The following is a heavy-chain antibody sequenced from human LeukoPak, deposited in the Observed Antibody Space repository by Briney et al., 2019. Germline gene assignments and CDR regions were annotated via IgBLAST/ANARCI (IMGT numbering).Heavy chain of an antibody. J-gene: IGHJ1*01. CDR2: VYHNGNT. CDR1: GFSISGGYY. D-gene: IGHD6-19*01. Sequence: PSETLSLNCAVSGFSISGGYYWVWIRQPPGKGLEWIGSVYHNGNTLFNTSLKSRVTLSVDSSKNQFSLRLSSVTAADTAGYYCARNEGIVVAGTWFDSWGQGTLVFVSS. V-gene: IGHV4-38-2*01. CDR3: ARNEGIVVAGTWFDS.